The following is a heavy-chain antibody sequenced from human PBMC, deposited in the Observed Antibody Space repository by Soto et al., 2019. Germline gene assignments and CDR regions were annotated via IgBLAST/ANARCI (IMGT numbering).Heavy chain of an antibody. J-gene: IGHJ3*02. V-gene: IGHV4-59*13. Sequence: QVRLHESGPGLVKPSETLSLTCTVSTDSFNDYYWSWIRQPPGKGLEWIGSIYHTGNTNYNPSLESRVSISVDTSKIQFDLSVSAVTAADTAVYYWERAVGIHAPFDIWRQGTLVTVSS. D-gene: IGHD5-18*01. CDR3: ERAVGIHAPFDI. CDR2: IYHTGNT. CDR1: TDSFNDYY.